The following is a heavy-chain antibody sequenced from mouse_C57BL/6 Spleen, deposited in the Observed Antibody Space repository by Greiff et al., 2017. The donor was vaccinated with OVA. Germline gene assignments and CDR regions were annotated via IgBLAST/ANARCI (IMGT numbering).Heavy chain of an antibody. Sequence: VQLQQSGPELVKPGASVKISCKASGYTFTDYYMNWVKQSHGKSLEWIGDINPNNGGTSYNQKFKGKATLTVDKSSSTAYMELRSLTSEDSAVYYCARADYDRGYYAMDYGGQGTSVTVSS. CDR1: GYTFTDYY. CDR3: ARADYDRGYYAMDY. J-gene: IGHJ4*01. V-gene: IGHV1-26*01. CDR2: INPNNGGT. D-gene: IGHD2-4*01.